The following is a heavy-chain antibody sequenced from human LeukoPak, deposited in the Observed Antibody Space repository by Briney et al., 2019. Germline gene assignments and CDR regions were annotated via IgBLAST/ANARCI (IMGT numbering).Heavy chain of an antibody. CDR3: ARDTGYGDYASFDH. Sequence: ASVKVSCKASGYTFTGYYMHWVRQAPGQGLEWMGWISAYNPYTNYAQKLQGRVTMTTDTSTSTAYMELRSLRSDDTAVYYCARDTGYGDYASFDHWGQGTLVTVSS. J-gene: IGHJ4*02. CDR2: ISAYNPYT. CDR1: GYTFTGYY. D-gene: IGHD4-17*01. V-gene: IGHV1-18*04.